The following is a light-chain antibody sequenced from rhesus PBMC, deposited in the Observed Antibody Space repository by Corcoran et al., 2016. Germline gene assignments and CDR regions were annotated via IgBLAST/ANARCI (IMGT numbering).Light chain of an antibody. J-gene: IGKJ4*01. Sequence: EIVMTQSPATLSLSPGERATLSCRASQSVSSYVAWYQQKPEKAPWLLIYGASSRATGIPDRFSGSGSGTDVTLTISSREPEDFAVYYCQQYSNWPLTFGGGTKVEIK. CDR1: QSVSSY. CDR3: QQYSNWPLT. CDR2: GAS. V-gene: IGKV3S9*01.